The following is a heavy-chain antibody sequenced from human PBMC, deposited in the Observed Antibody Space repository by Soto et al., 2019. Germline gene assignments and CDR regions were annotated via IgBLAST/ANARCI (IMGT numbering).Heavy chain of an antibody. V-gene: IGHV4-4*08. D-gene: IGHD3-9*01. CDR2: ICSSGTT. CDR1: GGSIRSYC. CDR3: AGETSDYDILTVPTTFDI. Sequence: SETLSLTCPFSGGSIRSYCLTLIRQPPGEGLEWIGCICSSGTTNYNPSLKSRVAISIDSQKSQFSLQLSSVTVADTAFYYCAGETSDYDILTVPTTFDIWGQGTMVTVSS. J-gene: IGHJ3*02.